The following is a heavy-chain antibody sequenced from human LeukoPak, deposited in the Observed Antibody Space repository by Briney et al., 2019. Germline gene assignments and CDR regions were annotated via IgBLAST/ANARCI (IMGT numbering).Heavy chain of an antibody. J-gene: IGHJ6*04. CDR3: ARAATVTREMDV. V-gene: IGHV4-39*07. CDR2: IYYSGST. CDR1: GGSISSSNFY. D-gene: IGHD4-11*01. Sequence: PSETLSLTCTVSGGSISSSNFYWGWIRQPPGKGLEWIGSIYYSGSTYYNPSLKRRVTISVDTSKNQFSLKLSSVTAADTAVYYCARAATVTREMDVWGKGTTVTVSS.